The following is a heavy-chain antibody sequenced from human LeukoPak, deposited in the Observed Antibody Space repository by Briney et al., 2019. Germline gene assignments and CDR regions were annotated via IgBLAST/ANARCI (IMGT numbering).Heavy chain of an antibody. Sequence: PSETLSLTCTVSGGSINNYFWNWIRQPPGRGLEWIAYIYSSGSTDYNPSLKSRVTLSVDTSKNQFSLQLSSVTAADTALYYCARRDNNGWYFDLWGRGTLVTVSS. CDR1: GGSINNYF. V-gene: IGHV4-59*08. CDR3: ARRDNNGWYFDL. J-gene: IGHJ2*01. CDR2: IYSSGST. D-gene: IGHD1-14*01.